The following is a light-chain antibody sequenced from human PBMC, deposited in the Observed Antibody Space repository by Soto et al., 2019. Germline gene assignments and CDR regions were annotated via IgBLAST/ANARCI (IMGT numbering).Light chain of an antibody. V-gene: IGLV2-14*01. Sequence: QSALTQPASVSGSPGQSITISCTGTNSDVGAYNYVSWYQQYPGKAPKLMIYGVTNRPSGVSNRFSGSKTGNMASLTISGLQAEDEADYYCFSHRGGDSHVFGTGTKVTVL. CDR3: FSHRGGDSHV. CDR1: NSDVGAYNY. CDR2: GVT. J-gene: IGLJ1*01.